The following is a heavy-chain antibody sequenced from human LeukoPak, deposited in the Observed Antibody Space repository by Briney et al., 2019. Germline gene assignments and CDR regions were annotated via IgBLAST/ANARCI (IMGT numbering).Heavy chain of an antibody. CDR2: IYNSGST. CDR1: GGSISSYY. CDR3: ARETSQKGAHYMDV. Sequence: SETLSLTCTVSGGSISSYYWSWIRQPAGKGLEWIGRIYNSGSTNYNPSLKSRVTMSVDTSKNQLSLKLSSVTAADTAVYYCARETSQKGAHYMDVWGKGTTITISS. V-gene: IGHV4-4*07. D-gene: IGHD3-16*01. J-gene: IGHJ6*03.